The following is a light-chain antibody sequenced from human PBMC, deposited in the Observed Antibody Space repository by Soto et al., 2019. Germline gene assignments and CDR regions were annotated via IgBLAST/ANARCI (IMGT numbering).Light chain of an antibody. J-gene: IGLJ2*01. CDR1: SSDIGAYNF. Sequence: QSALTQPASVSGSPGQSITISCTGTSSDIGAYNFVSWYQQHPGKAPKLMLYDVNNRPSGVSNRFSGSKSGNTASLTISGLQAEDEADYYCTSWTTSTTMIFGGGTQLTVL. CDR2: DVN. CDR3: TSWTTSTTMI. V-gene: IGLV2-14*03.